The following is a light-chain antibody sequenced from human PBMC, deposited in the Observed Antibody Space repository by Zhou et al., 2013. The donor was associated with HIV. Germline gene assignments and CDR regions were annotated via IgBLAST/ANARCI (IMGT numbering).Light chain of an antibody. CDR3: SSYTSSSTYV. CDR2: DVS. V-gene: IGLV2-14*03. CDR1: SSDVGDYNS. J-gene: IGLJ1*01. Sequence: QSALTQPASVSGSPGQSITISCTGASSDVGDYNSVSWYQQHPGKAPKLIIYDVSNRPSGVSNRFSGSTSGNTASLTISGLQAEDEADYYCSSYTSSSTYVFGTGTKVTV.